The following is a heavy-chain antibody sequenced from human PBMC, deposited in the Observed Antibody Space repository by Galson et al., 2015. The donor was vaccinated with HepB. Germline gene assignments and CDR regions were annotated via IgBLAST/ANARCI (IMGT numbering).Heavy chain of an antibody. CDR1: GGFISTYY. D-gene: IGHD2-15*01. J-gene: IGHJ4*02. V-gene: IGHV4-59*01. CDR2: VHYTGTT. Sequence: QAQLQESGPGLVKPSETLSLTCTVSGGFISTYYWGWIRQPPGKTLEWIGYVHYTGTTNYSPSLKSRVTVALDVDRRRFFMQLDSRSAAGTGMYVCAGETTVWSGGSCDLAFDDYGPGMLVTVSS. CDR3: AGETTVWSGGSCDLAFDD.